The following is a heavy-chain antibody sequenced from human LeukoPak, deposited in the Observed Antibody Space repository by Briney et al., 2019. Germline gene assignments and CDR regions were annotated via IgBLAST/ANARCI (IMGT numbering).Heavy chain of an antibody. CDR3: ARGRQNGSGSSDFDY. J-gene: IGHJ4*02. Sequence: GESLKISCKGSGYSFTSYAISWVRQAPGQGLEWMGWMNPNSGNTGYAQKFQGRVTITRNTSISTAYMELSSLRSEDTAVYYCARGRQNGSGSSDFDYWGQGTLVTVSS. V-gene: IGHV1-8*03. CDR1: GYSFTSYA. D-gene: IGHD3-10*01. CDR2: MNPNSGNT.